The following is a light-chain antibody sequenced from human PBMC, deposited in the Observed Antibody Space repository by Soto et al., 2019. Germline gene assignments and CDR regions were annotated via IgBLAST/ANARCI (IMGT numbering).Light chain of an antibody. CDR1: QSVSSNY. CDR3: QHYGSPSWT. V-gene: IGKV3-20*01. Sequence: EIVLTQSPGTLALSPGERDTLSCMASQSVSSNYLAWYQQKPGQAPRILIFGASSRATGIPDKFSGSGSGTDFTLTIRRLEPDDFAVYYCQHYGSPSWTFGQGTKVDIK. J-gene: IGKJ1*01. CDR2: GAS.